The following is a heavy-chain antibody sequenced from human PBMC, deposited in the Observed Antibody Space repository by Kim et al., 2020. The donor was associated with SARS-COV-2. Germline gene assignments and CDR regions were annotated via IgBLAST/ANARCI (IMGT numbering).Heavy chain of an antibody. CDR3: ASEMWFGEYGMDV. D-gene: IGHD3-10*01. CDR1: GGSISSGGYS. J-gene: IGHJ6*02. CDR2: IYYTGST. V-gene: IGHV4-30-2*01. Sequence: SETLSLTCAVSGGSISSGGYSWSWIRQPPGKGLEWIGYIYYTGSTYYNPSLKSRVTISLDRSKNQFSLKLSSMTAADTAVYYCASEMWFGEYGMDVWGRG.